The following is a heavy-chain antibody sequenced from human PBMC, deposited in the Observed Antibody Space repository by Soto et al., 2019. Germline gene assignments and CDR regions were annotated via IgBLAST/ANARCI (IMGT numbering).Heavy chain of an antibody. CDR1: GFTFSSYV. Sequence: HPGGSLRLSCAASGFTFSSYVMSWFRQAPGKGLEWVSAISSGGGSTSYADSVKGRFTISRDNSKNTLHLQMNSLRAEGTAIYYCHPEVSGWFRSFDYWGQGTLVTVSS. V-gene: IGHV3-23*01. CDR3: HPEVSGWFRSFDY. CDR2: ISSGGGST. D-gene: IGHD6-19*01. J-gene: IGHJ4*02.